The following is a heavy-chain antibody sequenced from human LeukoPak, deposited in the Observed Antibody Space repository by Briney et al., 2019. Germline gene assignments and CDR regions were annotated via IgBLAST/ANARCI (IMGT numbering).Heavy chain of an antibody. D-gene: IGHD3-3*01. J-gene: IGHJ5*02. V-gene: IGHV3-23*01. Sequence: GGSLRLSCAASGFTVCSNYMSWVRQAPGKGLEWVSAISGSGGSTYYADSVKGRFTISRDNSKNTLYLQMNSLRAEDTAVYYCAKESGYLTVIDPWGQGTLVTVSS. CDR3: AKESGYLTVIDP. CDR1: GFTVCSNY. CDR2: ISGSGGST.